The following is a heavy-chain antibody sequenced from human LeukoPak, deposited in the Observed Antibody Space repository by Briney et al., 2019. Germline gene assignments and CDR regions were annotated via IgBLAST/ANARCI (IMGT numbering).Heavy chain of an antibody. J-gene: IGHJ4*02. CDR1: GYTFTSYF. V-gene: IGHV1-46*01. Sequence: ASVKVSCKASGYTFTSYFIHWVRQAPGQGLEWMGIINPSGGSTNYAQKFQGRVTMTRDTSTSTVYMELSSLRAEDTAVYYCVKGVEGAMVFGGDYWGQGTLVTVSS. CDR3: VKGVEGAMVFGGDY. D-gene: IGHD3/OR15-3a*01. CDR2: INPSGGST.